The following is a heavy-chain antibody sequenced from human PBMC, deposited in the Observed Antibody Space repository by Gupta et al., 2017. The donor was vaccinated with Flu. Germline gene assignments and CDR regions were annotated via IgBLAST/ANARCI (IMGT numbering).Heavy chain of an antibody. J-gene: IGHJ4*02. CDR2: IWHDGNNE. Sequence: QVQLVESGGGVVQPGRSLRISCATSGFPFSSYNMHWVRQAPGKGLEWVAVIWHDGNNEHYGDSVKGRFTISRDNSKNTLYLQMNNLRVEDTAVYFCARGERLFDYWGQGTLVTVSS. CDR3: ARGERLFDY. V-gene: IGHV3-33*01. CDR1: GFPFSSYN. D-gene: IGHD1-1*01.